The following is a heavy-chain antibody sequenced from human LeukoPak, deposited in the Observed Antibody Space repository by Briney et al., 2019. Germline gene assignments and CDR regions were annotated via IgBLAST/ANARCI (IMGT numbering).Heavy chain of an antibody. Sequence: SETLSLTCAVYGGSFSGYYWSWIRQPPGKGLEWIGGINHSGSTNYNPSLKSRVTISVDTSKNQFSLKLSSVTAADTAVYYCARRALYYDSSGYYTPYYYYYMDVWGKGTTVTISS. CDR3: ARRALYYDSSGYYTPYYYYYMDV. J-gene: IGHJ6*03. CDR1: GGSFSGYY. V-gene: IGHV4-34*01. D-gene: IGHD3-22*01. CDR2: INHSGST.